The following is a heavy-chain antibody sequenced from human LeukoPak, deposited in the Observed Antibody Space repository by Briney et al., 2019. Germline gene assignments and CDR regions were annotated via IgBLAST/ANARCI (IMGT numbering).Heavy chain of an antibody. CDR3: ARHYGP. CDR2: IYYSGST. Sequence: TSETLSLTCAVYGGSFSGYYWSWIRRPPGKGLEWIGSIYYSGSTYCNPSLKSRVTISVDTSKNQFSLKLSSETAADTAVYYCARHYGPWGQGTLVTVSS. J-gene: IGHJ5*02. D-gene: IGHD3-16*01. CDR1: GGSFSGYY. V-gene: IGHV4-34*01.